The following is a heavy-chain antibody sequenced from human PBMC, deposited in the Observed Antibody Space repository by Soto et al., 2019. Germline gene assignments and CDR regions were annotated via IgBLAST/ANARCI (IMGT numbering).Heavy chain of an antibody. CDR3: AVDITGTTDPVDY. V-gene: IGHV3-7*01. D-gene: IGHD1-7*01. J-gene: IGHJ4*02. CDR1: GFTFSSYW. CDR2: IKQDGSEK. Sequence: QPGGSLRLSCAASGFTFSSYWMSWVRQAPGKGLEWVANIKQDGSEKYYVDSVKGRFTISRDNAKNSLYLQMNSLRAEDTAVYYCAVDITGTTDPVDYWGQGTLVTVSS.